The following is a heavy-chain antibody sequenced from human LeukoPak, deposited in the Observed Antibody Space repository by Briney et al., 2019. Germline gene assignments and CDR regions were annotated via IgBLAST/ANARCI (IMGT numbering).Heavy chain of an antibody. Sequence: SETLSLTCTVSGGSISSGSYYWSWIRQPAGKGLEWIGRIYTSGSTNYNPSLKSRVTISVDTSKNQFSLKLSSVTAADTAVYYCARESDGYLATAHAFDIWGQGTMVTVSS. CDR1: GGSISSGSYY. CDR2: IYTSGST. V-gene: IGHV4-61*02. D-gene: IGHD2-21*02. J-gene: IGHJ3*02. CDR3: ARESDGYLATAHAFDI.